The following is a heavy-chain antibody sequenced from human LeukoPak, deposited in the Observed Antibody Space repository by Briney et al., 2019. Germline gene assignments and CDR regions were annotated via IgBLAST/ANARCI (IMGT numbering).Heavy chain of an antibody. J-gene: IGHJ4*02. Sequence: ASVKVSCKASGYTFTSYGISWVRQAPGQGLEWMGWISAYNGNTNYAQKLQGRVTMTTDTSTSTAYMELRSLRSDDTAVYYCAREDSGSYYRTYYFDYWGQGTLVTVSS. CDR3: AREDSGSYYRTYYFDY. V-gene: IGHV1-18*01. CDR2: ISAYNGNT. D-gene: IGHD1-26*01. CDR1: GYTFTSYG.